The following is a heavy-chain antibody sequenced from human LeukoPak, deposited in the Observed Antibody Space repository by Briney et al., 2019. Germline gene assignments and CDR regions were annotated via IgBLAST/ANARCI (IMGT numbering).Heavy chain of an antibody. CDR1: GGTFSSYA. Sequence: GASVKVSCKASGGTFSSYAISWVRQAPGQGLEWMGGIIPIFGTANYAQKFQGRVTITTDESTSTAYMELSSLRSEDTAVYYCARGVVDIVATLTGCYFDYWGQGTLVTVSS. CDR2: IIPIFGTA. V-gene: IGHV1-69*05. CDR3: ARGVVDIVATLTGCYFDY. D-gene: IGHD5-12*01. J-gene: IGHJ4*02.